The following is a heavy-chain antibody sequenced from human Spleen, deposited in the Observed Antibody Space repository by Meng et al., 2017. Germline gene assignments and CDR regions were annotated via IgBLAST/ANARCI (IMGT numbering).Heavy chain of an antibody. Sequence: QAQLQQCGASLVEPSETLSLPCVVTGGSFSDYYWSWTRQPPGKGPEWIGEINHRGNTNYNSFLESRVTISVDTSQNSLSLKLSSVTAADSAVYYCARGPTTVAHDFDYWGQGTLVTVSS. V-gene: IGHV4-34*01. D-gene: IGHD4-11*01. CDR2: INHRGNT. CDR3: ARGPTTVAHDFDY. J-gene: IGHJ4*02. CDR1: GGSFSDYY.